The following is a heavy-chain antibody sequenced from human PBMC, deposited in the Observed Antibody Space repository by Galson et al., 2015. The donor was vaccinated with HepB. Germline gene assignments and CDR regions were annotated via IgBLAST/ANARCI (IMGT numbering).Heavy chain of an antibody. CDR2: ITQSGST. D-gene: IGHD3-3*01. Sequence: SETLSLTCGVFGGSFSTYHWTWIRQPPGKRLEWIGEITQSGSTHSNPSLKSRVTISMDTSKNQFSLKVRSVTAADTAVYYCARGKGRQVLLDYHYYGMDVWGQGTTVSVSS. CDR3: ARGKGRQVLLDYHYYGMDV. CDR1: GGSFSTYH. V-gene: IGHV4-34*01. J-gene: IGHJ6*01.